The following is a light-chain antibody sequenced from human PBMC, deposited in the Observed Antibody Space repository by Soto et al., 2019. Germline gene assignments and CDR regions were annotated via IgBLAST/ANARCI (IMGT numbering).Light chain of an antibody. V-gene: IGLV1-44*01. CDR1: SSGLEIKI. CDR2: NDD. CDR3: AGWDDSLLGPV. Sequence: QSALTQPPSASGTPGQRVTISCSGSSSGLEIKILNWYQHIPGKAPKLLIYNDDQRPSGVPDRFSGSRSGTSASLVIAGLRSEAEAEYYCAGWDDSLLGPVFGGGTKVTVL. J-gene: IGLJ3*02.